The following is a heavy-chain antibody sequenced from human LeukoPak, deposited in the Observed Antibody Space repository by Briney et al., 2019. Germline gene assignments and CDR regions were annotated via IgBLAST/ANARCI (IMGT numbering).Heavy chain of an antibody. CDR3: ARDRATVTTLGGYYYYGMDV. J-gene: IGHJ6*02. CDR2: IYYSGST. Sequence: SETLSLTCTVSGGSISSYYWSWIRQPPGKGLEWIGYIYYSGSTNYNPSLKSRVTISVDTSKNQFSLKLSSVTAADTAVYYCARDRATVTTLGGYYYYGMDVWGQGTTVTASS. CDR1: GGSISSYY. V-gene: IGHV4-59*01. D-gene: IGHD4-17*01.